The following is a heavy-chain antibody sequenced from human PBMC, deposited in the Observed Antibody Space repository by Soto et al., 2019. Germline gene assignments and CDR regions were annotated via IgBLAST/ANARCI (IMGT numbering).Heavy chain of an antibody. CDR1: GYSFTSYW. CDR3: ARQGCCSNTACYTVDY. D-gene: IGHD2-2*02. CDR2: IYPGDSNT. J-gene: IGHJ4*02. V-gene: IGHV5-51*01. Sequence: PGESLKISCRGSGYSFTSYWIGWVRQMPGKGLEWMGIIYPGDSNTRYSPSFQGQVTISADKSISSAYLQWSSLKASDTAMYYCARQGCCSNTACYTVDYWGQGTLVTVSS.